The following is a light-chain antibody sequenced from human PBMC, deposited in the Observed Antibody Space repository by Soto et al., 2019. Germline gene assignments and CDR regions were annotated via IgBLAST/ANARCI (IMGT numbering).Light chain of an antibody. CDR1: QSLTSTF. CDR2: GAY. J-gene: IGKJ1*01. CDR3: QQYGSSPWT. Sequence: VLTQSPGTLSLSPGEGATLSCRASQSLTSTFLSWYQQKPGQAPRFLIYGAYNRAPGVPDRFSGSGSGTDFTLTINRLEPEDFAVYFCQQYGSSPWTFGQGTKVELK. V-gene: IGKV3-20*01.